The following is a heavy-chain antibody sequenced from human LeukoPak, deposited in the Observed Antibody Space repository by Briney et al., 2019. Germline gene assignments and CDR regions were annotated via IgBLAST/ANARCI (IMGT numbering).Heavy chain of an antibody. V-gene: IGHV1-18*01. J-gene: IGHJ3*02. CDR2: ISAYNGNT. Sequence: GASVKVSCKASGGTFSSYAISWVRQAPGQGLEWMGWISAYNGNTNYAQKLQGRVTMTTDTSTSTAYMELRSLRSDDTAVYYCARESHYYGSGSELSAFDIWGQGTMVTVSS. CDR1: GGTFSSYA. CDR3: ARESHYYGSGSELSAFDI. D-gene: IGHD3-10*01.